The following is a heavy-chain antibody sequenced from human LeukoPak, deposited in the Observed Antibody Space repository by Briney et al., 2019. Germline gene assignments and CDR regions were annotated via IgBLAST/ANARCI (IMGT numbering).Heavy chain of an antibody. Sequence: ASVRVSCKASGYTFTDYYVHWVRQAPGQGLEWMGWITPNSGGTNYAQKFQDRVTMTRDTSITTASMELSRLRSDDTAVYYCARGVMSNDYNDYFDYWGQGALVTVSS. CDR1: GYTFTDYY. CDR3: ARGVMSNDYNDYFDY. V-gene: IGHV1-2*02. J-gene: IGHJ4*02. D-gene: IGHD4-11*01. CDR2: ITPNSGGT.